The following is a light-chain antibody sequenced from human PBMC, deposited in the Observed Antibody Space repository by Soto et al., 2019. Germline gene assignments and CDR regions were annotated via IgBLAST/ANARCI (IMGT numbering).Light chain of an antibody. Sequence: QSALTQPASVSGSPGQSITISCTGTNSDVGAYSYVSWYQQHPGKAPKLMIYEVSNRPSGVSNRFSGSKSGNTASLTISGLQAEDEADYYCSSYTSSSTDVVFGGGTKLTVL. CDR2: EVS. V-gene: IGLV2-14*01. CDR3: SSYTSSSTDVV. CDR1: NSDVGAYSY. J-gene: IGLJ2*01.